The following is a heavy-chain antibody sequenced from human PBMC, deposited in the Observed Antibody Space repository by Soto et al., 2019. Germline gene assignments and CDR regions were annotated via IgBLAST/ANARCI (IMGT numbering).Heavy chain of an antibody. CDR3: ARGATTLSSGYYYYYGMDV. V-gene: IGHV3-53*01. J-gene: IGHJ6*02. D-gene: IGHD5-12*01. Sequence: LRLSCAASGFTVSSNYMSWVRQAPGKGLEWVSVIYSGGSTYYADSVKGRFTISRDNSKNTLYLQMNSLRAEDTAVYYCARGATTLSSGYYYYYGMDVWGQGTTVTVSS. CDR2: IYSGGST. CDR1: GFTVSSNY.